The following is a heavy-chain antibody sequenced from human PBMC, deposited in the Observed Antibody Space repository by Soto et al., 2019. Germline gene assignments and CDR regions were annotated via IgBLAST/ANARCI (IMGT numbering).Heavy chain of an antibody. D-gene: IGHD6-19*01. CDR2: IYYSGST. CDR1: GGSISSSSYY. J-gene: IGHJ4*02. V-gene: IGHV4-39*01. CDR3: AGGSQQWLVTFDY. Sequence: QLQLQESGPGLVKPSETLSLTCTVSGGSISSSSYYWGWIRQPPGKGLEWIGSIYYSGSTYYNPSLKSRVTISADTSKNQFSLKLSSVTAADTAVYYCAGGSQQWLVTFDYWGQGTLVTVSS.